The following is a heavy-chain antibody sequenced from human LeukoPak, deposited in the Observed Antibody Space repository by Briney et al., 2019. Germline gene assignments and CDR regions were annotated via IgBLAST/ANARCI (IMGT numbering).Heavy chain of an antibody. Sequence: PGKALXGLXXIYWNDDKPYSPSLKSRLTITKDTSKNQVVLTMTNMDPVDTATYYCARPVTYYYDSSGYYYYFDYWGQGTLVTVSS. CDR3: ARPVTYYYDSSGYYYYFDY. D-gene: IGHD3-22*01. CDR2: IYWNDDK. V-gene: IGHV2-5*01. J-gene: IGHJ4*02.